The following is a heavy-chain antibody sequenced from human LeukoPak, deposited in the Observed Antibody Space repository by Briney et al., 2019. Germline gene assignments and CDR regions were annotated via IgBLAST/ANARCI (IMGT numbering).Heavy chain of an antibody. V-gene: IGHV4-59*01. CDR2: IYYSGST. D-gene: IGHD6-19*01. CDR3: ARVYSSRFDY. J-gene: IGHJ4*02. Sequence: SGGXXSSYXXXXXRXPPXXXLEGIGYIYYSGSTNYNPSLKSRVTKSVDASKNQFSLKLSSVTAADTAVYYCARVYSSRFDYWGQGTLVTVSS. CDR1: GGXXSSYX.